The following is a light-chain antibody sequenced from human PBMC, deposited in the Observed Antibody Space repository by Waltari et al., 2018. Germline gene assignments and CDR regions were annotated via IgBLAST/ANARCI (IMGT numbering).Light chain of an antibody. CDR2: HTS. J-gene: IGKJ1*01. CDR3: QHYVRLPAT. V-gene: IGKV3-20*01. Sequence: EIVLTQSPGTLPFSPGERATLSFWASQGVGKYLAWYQQKPGQAPRPLIYHTSNRATGIPDRFSGSGSGTDFSLTISRLEPEDFAVYYCQHYVRLPATFGQGTKVEIK. CDR1: QGVGKY.